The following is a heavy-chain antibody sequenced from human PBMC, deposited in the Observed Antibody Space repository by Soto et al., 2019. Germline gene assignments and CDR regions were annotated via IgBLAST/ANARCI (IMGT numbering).Heavy chain of an antibody. CDR3: AKEIVGATHYYYYYYGMDV. Sequence: PGGSLRLSCAASGFAFGTYAMTWVRQAPGKGLEWVSAIGDSGSSTYYADSVKGRFTSSRDNSKNTLYLQMNSLRAEDTAVYYCAKEIVGATHYYYYYYGMDVWGQGTTVTVSS. J-gene: IGHJ6*02. CDR1: GFAFGTYA. CDR2: IGDSGSST. D-gene: IGHD1-26*01. V-gene: IGHV3-23*01.